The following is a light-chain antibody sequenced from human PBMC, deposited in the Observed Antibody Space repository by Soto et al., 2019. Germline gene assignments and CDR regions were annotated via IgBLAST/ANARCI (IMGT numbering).Light chain of an antibody. CDR3: HQYGKSPRT. CDR2: GAF. Sequence: DIMLTQSPGTLSLSPGERVTLSCRASQIVPSDYLAWYHQEPGQAPRLLIYGAFNRATGIPDRFSGSGSGTDFTLSISRLEPGDFGVYFCHQYGKSPRTFGQGTKVDIK. CDR1: QIVPSDY. V-gene: IGKV3-20*01. J-gene: IGKJ1*01.